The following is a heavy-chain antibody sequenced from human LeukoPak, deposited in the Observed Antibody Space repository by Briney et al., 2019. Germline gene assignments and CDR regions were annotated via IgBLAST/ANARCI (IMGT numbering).Heavy chain of an antibody. V-gene: IGHV4-31*03. CDR3: ARDRLTAMASSGAFDI. CDR2: IRYSEST. Sequence: SETLSLTCTVSGGSISSGGYYWSWIRQHPGKGLEWIGYIRYSESTYYNPSLKSRVSISVDTSKNQFSLKLSSVTAADTAVYYCARDRLTAMASSGAFDIWGQGTMVTVSS. J-gene: IGHJ3*02. D-gene: IGHD5-18*01. CDR1: GGSISSGGYY.